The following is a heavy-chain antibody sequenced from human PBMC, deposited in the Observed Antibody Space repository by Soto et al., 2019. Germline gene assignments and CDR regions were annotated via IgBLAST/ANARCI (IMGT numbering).Heavy chain of an antibody. CDR3: ARHVAVHYDSSGHYDPFFDY. Sequence: SETLSLTCTVSGGSISSYYWSWIRQPPGKGLEWIGYIYYSGSTNYNPSLKSRVTISVDTSKNQFSLELSSVTAADTAVYYCARHVAVHYDSSGHYDPFFDYWGQGTLVTVSS. CDR1: GGSISSYY. V-gene: IGHV4-59*08. J-gene: IGHJ4*02. CDR2: IYYSGST. D-gene: IGHD3-22*01.